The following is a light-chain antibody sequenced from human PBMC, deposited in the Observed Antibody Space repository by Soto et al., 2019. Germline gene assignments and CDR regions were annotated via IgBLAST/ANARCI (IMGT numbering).Light chain of an antibody. Sequence: EIVMTQSPATLSVSPGERATLSCRASQSVSSNLAWYQQKPGQAPRLLIYGASTRATGIPARFSGSGSGTEFTLTTSSLRSEEFAVYYGQQYKNWPPSIPRTFGRGTKVEIK. CDR1: QSVSSN. CDR2: GAS. CDR3: QQYKNWPPSIPRT. V-gene: IGKV3-15*01. J-gene: IGKJ1*01.